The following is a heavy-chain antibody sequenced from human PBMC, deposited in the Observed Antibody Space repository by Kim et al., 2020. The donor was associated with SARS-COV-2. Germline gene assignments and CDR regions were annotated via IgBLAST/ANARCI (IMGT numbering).Heavy chain of an antibody. Sequence: SVKVSCKASGGTFSSYAISWVRQAPGQGLEWMGGIIPIFGTANYAQKFQGRVTITADESTSTAYMELSSLRSEDTAVYYCARDEEGATRTYYYYGMDVWGQGTTVTVSS. CDR2: IIPIFGTA. D-gene: IGHD1-26*01. CDR3: ARDEEGATRTYYYYGMDV. CDR1: GGTFSSYA. V-gene: IGHV1-69*13. J-gene: IGHJ6*02.